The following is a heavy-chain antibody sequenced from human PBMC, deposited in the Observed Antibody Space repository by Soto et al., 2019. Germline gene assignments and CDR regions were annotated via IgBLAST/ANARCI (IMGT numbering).Heavy chain of an antibody. CDR2: IYTDGSRT. CDR3: ARGLMHLYGMDV. V-gene: IGHV3-74*01. CDR1: GFTFSSYW. D-gene: IGHD3-16*01. Sequence: EVQLVESGGGLVQPGGSLRLSCAASGFTFSSYWMHWVRQAPGKGLVWVSRIYTDGSRTNYAGSVKCRFTISRDNAKNTLYLQINSLRAEDTAVYYCARGLMHLYGMDVWGQGTTVTVSS. J-gene: IGHJ6*02.